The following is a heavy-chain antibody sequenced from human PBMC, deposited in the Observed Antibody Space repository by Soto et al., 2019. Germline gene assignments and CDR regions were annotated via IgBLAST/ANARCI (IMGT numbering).Heavy chain of an antibody. D-gene: IGHD3-10*01. CDR2: ISRFSDRT. V-gene: IGHV3-21*06. J-gene: IGHJ4*02. CDR1: GFNFNSYT. Sequence: GGSLRLSCSASGFNFNSYTMNWVRQAPGKGLEWVSSISRFSDRTYYADSVKGRFAIFRANAENSVYLQVNSLRAEDTAVYYCARVGDYFGEFDYFDYWGQGTPVTVYS. CDR3: ARVGDYFGEFDYFDY.